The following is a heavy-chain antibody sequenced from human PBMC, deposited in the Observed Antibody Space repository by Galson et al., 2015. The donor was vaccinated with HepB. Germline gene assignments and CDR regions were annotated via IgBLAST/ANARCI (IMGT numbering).Heavy chain of an antibody. CDR3: ATLTTYTRGIDY. Sequence: SLRLSCAASGFPLSRYWMHWVRQDPGKGLVWVARINSDGSGTSYADAGKGRFTISRDDAKNTLYLQMNSLKADDTGIYYCATLTTYTRGIDYWGQGTPVIVSS. J-gene: IGHJ4*02. CDR1: GFPLSRYW. D-gene: IGHD6-19*01. V-gene: IGHV3-74*01. CDR2: INSDGSGT.